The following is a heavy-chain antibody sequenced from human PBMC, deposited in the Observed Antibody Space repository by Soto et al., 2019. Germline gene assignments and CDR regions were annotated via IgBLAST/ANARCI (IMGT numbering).Heavy chain of an antibody. Sequence: QIQLLQSGAEVKKPGALVKVTCKASGYTFRNFGISWVRQAPGQGLEWMGWISAYNANANYAQKFQGRLTMTADTSTSTASMELRSLRSDDTAVYYCARENSYFDYWGQGTLVTVSS. CDR1: GYTFRNFG. CDR2: ISAYNANA. CDR3: ARENSYFDY. V-gene: IGHV1-18*01. J-gene: IGHJ4*02.